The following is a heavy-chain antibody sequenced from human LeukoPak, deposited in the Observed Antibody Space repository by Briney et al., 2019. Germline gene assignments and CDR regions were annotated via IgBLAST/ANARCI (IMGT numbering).Heavy chain of an antibody. CDR1: GGSFSGYY. CDR2: INHSGST. J-gene: IGHJ4*02. CDR3: ARGLRGVVVVPAAMGKGFDY. D-gene: IGHD2-2*01. V-gene: IGHV4-34*01. Sequence: SETLSLTCAVYGGSFSGYYWSWIRQPPGKGLEWIGEINHSGSTNYNPSLKSRVTISVDTSKNQFSLKLSSVTAADTAVYYRARGLRGVVVVPAAMGKGFDYWGQGTLVTVSS.